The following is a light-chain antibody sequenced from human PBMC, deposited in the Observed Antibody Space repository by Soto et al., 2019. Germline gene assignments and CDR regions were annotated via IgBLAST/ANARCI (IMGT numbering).Light chain of an antibody. CDR3: QQYDRSLT. CDR1: QSVSTSD. Sequence: EIVLTQSPGTLSLSPGERATLSCRASQSVSTSDFAWYQQKPGQAPRLLVYGASHRASGIPDRFSGSGSGTDFTLTISRLEPEDFAVYYCQQYDRSLTFGGGTKVDIK. V-gene: IGKV3-20*01. J-gene: IGKJ4*01. CDR2: GAS.